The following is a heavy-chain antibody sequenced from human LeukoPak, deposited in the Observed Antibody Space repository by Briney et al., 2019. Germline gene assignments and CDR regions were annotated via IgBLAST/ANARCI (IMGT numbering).Heavy chain of an antibody. CDR3: ARVHTNYDFWSGYSAKLGWFDP. CDR1: GGSISSHY. CDR2: IYYSGST. J-gene: IGHJ5*02. V-gene: IGHV4-59*11. Sequence: SETLSLTCTVSGGSISSHYWSWIRQPPGKELEWLGYIYYSGSTNYNPSLKSRVTISVDTSKNQFSLKLSSVTAAATAVYYCARVHTNYDFWSGYSAKLGWFDPWGQGTLVTVSS. D-gene: IGHD3-3*01.